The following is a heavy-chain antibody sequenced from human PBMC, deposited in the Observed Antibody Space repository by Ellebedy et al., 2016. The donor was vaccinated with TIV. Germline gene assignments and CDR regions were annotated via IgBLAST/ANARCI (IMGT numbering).Heavy chain of an antibody. CDR3: VRDLTNYGSSSY. CDR2: INPNSGDT. V-gene: IGHV1-2*02. Sequence: AASVKVSCQASGYTFTGYYIHWVRQAPGQGLEWVAWINPNSGDTAYAQNLQGRVTVTGDTSISTAYMELSRLISDDTAVYYCVRDLTNYGSSSYWGQGTLVTVSS. J-gene: IGHJ4*02. CDR1: GYTFTGYY. D-gene: IGHD3-22*01.